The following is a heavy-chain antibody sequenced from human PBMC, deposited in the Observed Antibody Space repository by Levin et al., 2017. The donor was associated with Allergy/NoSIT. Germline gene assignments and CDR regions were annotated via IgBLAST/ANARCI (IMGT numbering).Heavy chain of an antibody. D-gene: IGHD3-10*01. CDR1: GGSFSGYY. Sequence: SETLSLTCAVYGGSFSGYYWSWIRQPPGKGLEWIGEINHSGSTNYNPSLKSRVTISVDTSKNQFSLKLNSVTAADTAVYYCARGRLWFGGFDYWGQGTLVTVSS. V-gene: IGHV4-34*01. J-gene: IGHJ4*02. CDR3: ARGRLWFGGFDY. CDR2: INHSGST.